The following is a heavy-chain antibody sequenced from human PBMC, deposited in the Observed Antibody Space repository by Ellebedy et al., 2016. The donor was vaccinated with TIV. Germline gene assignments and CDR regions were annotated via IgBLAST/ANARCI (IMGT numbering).Heavy chain of an antibody. CDR1: GFTFSSYA. J-gene: IGHJ6*02. D-gene: IGHD6-13*01. Sequence: PGGSLRLSCAASGFTFSSYAMSWVRQAPGKGLEWVSAISGSGGSTYYADSVKGRFTISRDNAKNSLYLQMNSLRTEDTGLYYCARIAAAGIRPGMDVWGQGTTVTVSS. CDR3: ARIAAAGIRPGMDV. V-gene: IGHV3-23*01. CDR2: ISGSGGST.